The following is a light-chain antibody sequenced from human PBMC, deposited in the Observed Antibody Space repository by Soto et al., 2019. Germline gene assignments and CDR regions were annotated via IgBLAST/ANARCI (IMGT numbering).Light chain of an antibody. CDR3: QQYNSWVT. CDR1: QSISTT. Sequence: EIVLTQSPVTLSVSPGERATLSCRASQSISTTLVWYQQKPGQAPRLLIYGASTRATGVPARFSGSGSGTEFTLTISSLRSEDFAVYYCQQYNSWVTFGGGTKVEIK. CDR2: GAS. V-gene: IGKV3-15*01. J-gene: IGKJ4*01.